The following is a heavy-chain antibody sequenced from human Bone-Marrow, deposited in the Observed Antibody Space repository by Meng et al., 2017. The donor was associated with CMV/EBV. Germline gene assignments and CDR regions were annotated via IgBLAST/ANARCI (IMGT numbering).Heavy chain of an antibody. J-gene: IGHJ5*02. Sequence: SEPLSLTCTVSSGSITSYYWSWIRQPAGKGVEWIGRISTSGSTNYVSSLKSRVSMSVDTSKNQVSLNLTSVTAADTAVYYCAREISGVEGRWFDPWGQGTLVTVSS. D-gene: IGHD3-10*01. CDR3: AREISGVEGRWFDP. CDR1: SGSITSYY. CDR2: ISTSGST. V-gene: IGHV4-4*07.